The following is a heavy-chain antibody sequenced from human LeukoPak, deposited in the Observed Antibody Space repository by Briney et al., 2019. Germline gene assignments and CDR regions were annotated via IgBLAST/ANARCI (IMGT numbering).Heavy chain of an antibody. CDR3: ARNGYYYYMDV. CDR2: INWNGGST. D-gene: IGHD2-8*01. Sequence: TGGSLRLSCAASGFTFDDYGMSWVRHAPGKGLEWVSGINWNGGSTGYADSVKGRFTISRDNAKNSLYLQMNSLRAEDTALYHCARNGYYYYMDVWGKGTTVTISS. J-gene: IGHJ6*03. V-gene: IGHV3-20*01. CDR1: GFTFDDYG.